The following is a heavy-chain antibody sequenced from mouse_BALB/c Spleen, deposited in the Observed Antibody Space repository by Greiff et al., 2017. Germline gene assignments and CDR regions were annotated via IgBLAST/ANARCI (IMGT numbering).Heavy chain of an antibody. J-gene: IGHJ2*01. D-gene: IGHD2-1*01. CDR3: TRCYGNYVYFDY. CDR2: IDPSDSYT. Sequence: QVQLKQPGAELVKPGASVKMSCKASGYTFTSYWMHWVKQRPGQGLEWIGVIDPSDSYTSYNQKFKGKATLTVDTSSSTAYMQLSSLTSEDSAVYYCTRCYGNYVYFDYWGQGTTLTVSS. V-gene: IGHV1S127*01. CDR1: GYTFTSYW.